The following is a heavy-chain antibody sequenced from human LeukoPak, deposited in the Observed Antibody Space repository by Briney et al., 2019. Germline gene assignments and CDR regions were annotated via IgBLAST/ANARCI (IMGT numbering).Heavy chain of an antibody. D-gene: IGHD5-12*01. V-gene: IGHV3-23*01. J-gene: IGHJ4*02. CDR3: AKDSRGYGGSDLDY. CDR2: ISGSSTGT. CDR1: GFTFSSYA. Sequence: PGGSLRLSCAASGFTFSSYAMSWVRQAPGKGLEWVSAISGSSTGTYYADSVKGRFTISRDNSKNTLYLQMNSLRAEDTAVYYCAKDSRGYGGSDLDYWGQGTLVTVSS.